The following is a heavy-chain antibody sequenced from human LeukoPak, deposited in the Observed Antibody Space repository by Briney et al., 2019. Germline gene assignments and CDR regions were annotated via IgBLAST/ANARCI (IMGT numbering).Heavy chain of an antibody. D-gene: IGHD3-22*01. CDR1: GYTFTGYY. CDR2: INPNSGDT. V-gene: IGHV1-2*02. CDR3: ARDSIVYYYDSSGYYYNYFDY. J-gene: IGHJ4*02. Sequence: ASVKVSCKASGYTFTGYYMHWVRQAPGQGLEWMGWINPNSGDTNYAQKFQGRVTMTRDTSISTAYMELSRLRSDDTDAYYCARDSIVYYYDSSGYYYNYFDYWGQGSLVTVSS.